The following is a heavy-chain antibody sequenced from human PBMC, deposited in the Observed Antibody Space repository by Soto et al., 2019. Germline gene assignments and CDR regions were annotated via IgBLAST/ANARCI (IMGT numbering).Heavy chain of an antibody. J-gene: IGHJ6*02. CDR3: ARGKYVPYGMDV. Sequence: ASVKVSCKASGYTFTGYYMHWVRQAPGQGLEWMGWINPNSGGTNYAQKFQGWVTMTRDTSISTAYMELSRLRSDDTTVYYCARGKYVPYGMDVWGQGTTVTVSS. V-gene: IGHV1-2*04. CDR1: GYTFTGYY. CDR2: INPNSGGT. D-gene: IGHD2-8*01.